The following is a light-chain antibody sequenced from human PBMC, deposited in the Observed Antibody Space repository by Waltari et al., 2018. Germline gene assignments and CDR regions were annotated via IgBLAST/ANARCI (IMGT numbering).Light chain of an antibody. CDR3: QHYDKLPYT. V-gene: IGKV1-33*01. CDR1: PDIVNY. CDR2: VAT. Sequence: QLTQSPPPLYASVGHRVTMTCQAFPDIVNYLNWYQQTPGKAPTLLIHVATNVATGGPSRVSVGGARADFRFTITVLQPENIATFYFQHYDKLPYTFGQGTKLEIK. J-gene: IGKJ2*01.